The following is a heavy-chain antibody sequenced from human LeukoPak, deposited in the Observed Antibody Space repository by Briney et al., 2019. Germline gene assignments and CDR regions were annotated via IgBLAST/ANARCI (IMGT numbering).Heavy chain of an antibody. CDR3: ARDFTPWYSSSSEVNFDY. D-gene: IGHD6-6*01. V-gene: IGHV1-18*01. Sequence: GASVKVSCKASGYTFTSYGISWVRQAPGQGLEWMGWISAYNGNTNYAQKLQGRVTMTTDTSTSTAYMELRSLRSDDTAVYYCARDFTPWYSSSSEVNFDYWGQGTLVTVSS. J-gene: IGHJ4*02. CDR2: ISAYNGNT. CDR1: GYTFTSYG.